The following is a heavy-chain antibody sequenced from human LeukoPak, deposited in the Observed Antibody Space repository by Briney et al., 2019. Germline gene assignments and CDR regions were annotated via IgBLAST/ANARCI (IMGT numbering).Heavy chain of an antibody. CDR2: IRYDATGQ. V-gene: IGHV3-30*02. J-gene: IGHJ4*02. Sequence: GGSLRLSCAASGFTFSSYGLHWVRQAPGKGLEWVAFIRYDATGQYYADSVTGRFTISRDNSKSMLYLQMNSLGPEDTAMYYCAKIGPIVGDVVYFWGQGTLVTVSS. D-gene: IGHD1-26*01. CDR3: AKIGPIVGDVVYF. CDR1: GFTFSSYG.